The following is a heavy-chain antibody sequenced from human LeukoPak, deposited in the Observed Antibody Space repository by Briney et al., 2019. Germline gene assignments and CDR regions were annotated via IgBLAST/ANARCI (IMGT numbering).Heavy chain of an antibody. V-gene: IGHV3-30*04. CDR1: GFTFSSYA. Sequence: GGSLRLSCAASGFTFSSYAMHWVRQAPGKGLEWVAVISYDGSNKYYADSVKGRFTISRDNFKNTLYLQMNSLRAEDTAVYYCARDKSGYGSGSSCVYWGQGTLVTVSS. J-gene: IGHJ4*02. CDR2: ISYDGSNK. D-gene: IGHD3-10*01. CDR3: ARDKSGYGSGSSCVY.